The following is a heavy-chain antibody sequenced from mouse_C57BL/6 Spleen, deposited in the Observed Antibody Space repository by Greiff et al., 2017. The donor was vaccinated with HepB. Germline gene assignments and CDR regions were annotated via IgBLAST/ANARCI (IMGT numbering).Heavy chain of an antibody. J-gene: IGHJ1*03. CDR3: ARDRPITTVVANWYFDV. CDR1: GFTFSSYA. Sequence: EVKLVESGGGLVKPGGSLKLSCAASGFTFSSYAMSWVRQTPEKRLEWVATISDGGSYTYYPDNVKGRFTISRDNAKNNLYLQMSHLKSEDTAMYYCARDRPITTVVANWYFDVWGTGTTVTVSS. V-gene: IGHV5-4*01. D-gene: IGHD1-1*01. CDR2: ISDGGSYT.